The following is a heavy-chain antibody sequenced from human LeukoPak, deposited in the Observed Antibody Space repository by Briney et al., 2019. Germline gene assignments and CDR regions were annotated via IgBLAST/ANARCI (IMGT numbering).Heavy chain of an antibody. CDR3: ARDVAAPGGVYFDY. Sequence: GGPLRLSCAASGFTFSSYGMHWVRQTPDKGLEGVAVISEDDTNKHYADSLKGRFTISRDNSKNTLYLQMNSLRAEDTAVYYCARDVAAPGGVYFDYWGQGTLVTVSS. CDR1: GFTFSSYG. V-gene: IGHV3-30*03. J-gene: IGHJ4*02. CDR2: ISEDDTNK. D-gene: IGHD3-16*01.